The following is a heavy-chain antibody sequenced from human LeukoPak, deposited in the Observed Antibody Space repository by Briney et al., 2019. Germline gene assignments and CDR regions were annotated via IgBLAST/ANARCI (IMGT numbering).Heavy chain of an antibody. J-gene: IGHJ3*02. CDR1: GGSISSSNW. V-gene: IGHV4-4*02. D-gene: IGHD3-10*01. CDR2: IYHSGST. Sequence: SGTLSLTCAVSGGSISSSNWWSWVRQPPGKGLEWIGEIYHSGSTNYNPSLKSRVTISVDKSKNQFSLKLSSVTAADTAVYYCARFENTMVRGAEIDAFDIWGQGTMVTVSS. CDR3: ARFENTMVRGAEIDAFDI.